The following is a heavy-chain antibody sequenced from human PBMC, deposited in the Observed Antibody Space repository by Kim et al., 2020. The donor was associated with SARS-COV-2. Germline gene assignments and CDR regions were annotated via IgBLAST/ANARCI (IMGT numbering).Heavy chain of an antibody. CDR2: MSYDGSDK. D-gene: IGHD3-16*01. Sequence: GGSLRLSCAASGFIFSSYGMHWVRQAPGKGLEWVTFMSYDGSDKYYADSVKGRFTISRDNSKSTLYLQMNSLRAEDTAVYYCATEGGGVDAFDIWGQGTMSTVSS. CDR1: GFIFSSYG. V-gene: IGHV3-30*03. J-gene: IGHJ3*02. CDR3: ATEGGGVDAFDI.